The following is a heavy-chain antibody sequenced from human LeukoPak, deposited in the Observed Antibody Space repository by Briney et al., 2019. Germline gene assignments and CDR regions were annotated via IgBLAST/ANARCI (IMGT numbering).Heavy chain of an antibody. J-gene: IGHJ5*02. CDR1: GGTFSTYG. CDR3: ARAGADDFWSGSTFDP. CDR2: IIPMFGTA. D-gene: IGHD3-3*01. V-gene: IGHV1-69*05. Sequence: SVKVSCKASGGTFSTYGITWVRQAPGQGLEWMGGIIPMFGTAKYAQKFQGRVTISTDESTSTAYMELSSLRSKDTAVYYCARAGADDFWSGSTFDPWGQGTLVTVSS.